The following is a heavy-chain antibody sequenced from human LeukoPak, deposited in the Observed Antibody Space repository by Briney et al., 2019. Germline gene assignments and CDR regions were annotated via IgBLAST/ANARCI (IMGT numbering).Heavy chain of an antibody. V-gene: IGHV4-59*01. D-gene: IGHD3-10*01. CDR1: GGSISSYY. CDR3: ARAVLDVGFGELFDY. CDR2: IYYSGST. J-gene: IGHJ4*02. Sequence: SETLSLTCTVSGGSISSYYWSWIRQPPGKGLEWIGYIYYSGSTNYNPSLKSRVTISVDTSKNQFSLKLSSVTAADTAVYYCARAVLDVGFGELFDYWGQGTLVTVSS.